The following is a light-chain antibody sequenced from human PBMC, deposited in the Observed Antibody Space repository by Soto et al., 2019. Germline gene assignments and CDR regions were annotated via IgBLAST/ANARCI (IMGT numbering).Light chain of an antibody. CDR2: DVS. CDR3: GSSTRSSPLYV. J-gene: IGLJ1*01. Sequence: QSALTQPASVSGSPGQSITISCTGTSSDVGGSNYVSWYQQHPGKAPKLMIYDVSNRPSGVSNRFSGSKSGNTASLTISGLQAEDEADYYCGSSTRSSPLYVFGTGTKVTVL. CDR1: SSDVGGSNY. V-gene: IGLV2-14*01.